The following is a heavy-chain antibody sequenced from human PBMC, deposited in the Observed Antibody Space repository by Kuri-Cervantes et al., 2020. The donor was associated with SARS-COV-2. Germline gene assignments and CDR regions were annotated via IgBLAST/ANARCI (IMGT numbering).Heavy chain of an antibody. V-gene: IGHV3-30*19. D-gene: IGHD3-3*01. CDR2: ISYDGSNK. CDR1: GFIFSNYG. Sequence: GESLKISCAASGFIFSNYGMHWVRQAPGKGLEWVAVISYDGSNKYYADSVKGRFTISRDNSKNTLYLQMNSLRAEDTAVYYCASGSITIFGVFTTGFDYWGQGTLVTVSS. CDR3: ASGSITIFGVFTTGFDY. J-gene: IGHJ4*02.